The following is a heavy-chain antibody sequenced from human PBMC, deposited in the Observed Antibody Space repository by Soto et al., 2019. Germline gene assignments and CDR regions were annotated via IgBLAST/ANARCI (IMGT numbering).Heavy chain of an antibody. V-gene: IGHV4-61*08. D-gene: IGHD6-19*01. CDR2: TYYNGDT. J-gene: IGHJ4*02. CDR1: DDSFRGAEYY. Sequence: ASETLSLTCTVSDDSFRGAEYYWSWIRQPLGKGPEWIGYTYYNGDTKYNPALRSRVTMSEDTSKNQFSLRLSSVTAADTAVYFCARGPDYIDGWRTFDLWGRGILVTVSS. CDR3: ARGPDYIDGWRTFDL.